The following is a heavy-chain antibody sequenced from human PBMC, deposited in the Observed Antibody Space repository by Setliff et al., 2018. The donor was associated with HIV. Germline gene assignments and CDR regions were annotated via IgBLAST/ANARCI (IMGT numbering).Heavy chain of an antibody. D-gene: IGHD6-13*01. V-gene: IGHV1-69*05. CDR2: IIPIFGTA. J-gene: IGHJ3*02. Sequence: SVKVSCKASGGTFSSYAISWVRQAPGQGLEWMGGIIPIFGTANYAQKFQGRVTITTDESTSTAYMELSSLRSEDTAVDYCARGGGIAAAGGDAFDIWGQGTMVTVSS. CDR1: GGTFSSYA. CDR3: ARGGGIAAAGGDAFDI.